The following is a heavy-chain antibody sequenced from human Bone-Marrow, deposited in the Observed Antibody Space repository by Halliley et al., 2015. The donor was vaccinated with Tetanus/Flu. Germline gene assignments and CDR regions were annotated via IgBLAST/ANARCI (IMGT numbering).Heavy chain of an antibody. D-gene: IGHD2-15*01. J-gene: IGHJ6*02. CDR2: ISWNSGSI. V-gene: IGHV3-9*01. Sequence: SLRLSCAASGFAFDDYAMHWVRQAPGKGLEWVSSISWNSGSIAYADSVKGRFTISRDNARNSLYLQMKSLRADDTALYYCAKDMKSGAGYCSYSSCYDYYALDVWGQGTTVTVSS. CDR1: GFAFDDYA. CDR3: AKDMKSGAGYCSYSSCYDYYALDV.